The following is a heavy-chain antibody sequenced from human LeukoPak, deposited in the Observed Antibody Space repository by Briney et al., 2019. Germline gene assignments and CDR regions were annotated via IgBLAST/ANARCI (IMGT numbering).Heavy chain of an antibody. V-gene: IGHV1-2*02. Sequence: GASVKVSCKASGYTFTGYYMHWVRQAPGQGLEWMGWINPNSGGTNYAQKFQGRVTMTRDTSSSTAYMELSRLRSDDTAVYYCARGYDFWSGYLDYWGQGTLVTVSS. CDR2: INPNSGGT. J-gene: IGHJ4*02. CDR3: ARGYDFWSGYLDY. D-gene: IGHD3-3*01. CDR1: GYTFTGYY.